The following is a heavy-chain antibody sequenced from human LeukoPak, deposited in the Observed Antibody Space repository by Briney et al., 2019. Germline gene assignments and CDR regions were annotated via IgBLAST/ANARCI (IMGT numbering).Heavy chain of an antibody. CDR3: ARDSNSPYGGITD. CDR2: IKQDGSEK. V-gene: IGHV3-7*01. J-gene: IGHJ4*02. D-gene: IGHD4-23*01. CDR1: GFTFSSYW. Sequence: PGGSLRLSCAASGFTFSSYWMSWVRQAPGKGLEWVANIKQDGSEKYYVDSVKGRFTTSRDNAKNSLYLQMNSLRAEDTAVYYCARDSNSPYGGITDWGQGTLVTVSS.